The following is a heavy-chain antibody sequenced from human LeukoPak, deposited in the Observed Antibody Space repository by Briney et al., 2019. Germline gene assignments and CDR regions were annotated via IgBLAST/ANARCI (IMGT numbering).Heavy chain of an antibody. J-gene: IGHJ4*02. Sequence: SETLSITCTISGGSMSSYYWSWIRQPPGKELEWIGHIYYSGSTKYNPSLKSRVTISVDTSKNQFSLKLSSVTAADTAVYYCARGARAGYNLEPFDYWCQGTLVTVSS. CDR3: ARGARAGYNLEPFDY. CDR2: IYYSGST. CDR1: GGSMSSYY. D-gene: IGHD5-24*01. V-gene: IGHV4-59*08.